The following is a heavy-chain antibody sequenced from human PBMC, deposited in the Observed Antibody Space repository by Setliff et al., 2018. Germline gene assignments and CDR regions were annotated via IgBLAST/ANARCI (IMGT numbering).Heavy chain of an antibody. CDR3: ARTGTYRYFDY. CDR1: GGSINSGVYY. V-gene: IGHV4-39*01. CDR2: IYHGGDT. J-gene: IGHJ4*02. D-gene: IGHD1-1*01. Sequence: PSETLSLTCTVSGGSINSGVYYWGWIRQPPGKGLEWIGRIYHGGDTYYNASLKSRLTISVDTSTNQFSLKLRSVTAADTAVYYCARTGTYRYFDYWGQGALVTVSS.